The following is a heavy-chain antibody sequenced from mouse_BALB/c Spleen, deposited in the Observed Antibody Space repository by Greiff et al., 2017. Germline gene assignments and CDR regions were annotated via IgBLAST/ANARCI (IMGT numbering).Heavy chain of an antibody. Sequence: QVQLQQSGPSLVQPSQSLSITCTVSGFSLTSYGVHWVRQSPGKGLEWLGVIWRGGSTDYNAAFMSRLSINKDNSKSQVFFKMNSLQADDTAIYYCAKKYGSSYAMDYWGQGTSVTVSS. J-gene: IGHJ4*01. CDR3: AKKYGSSYAMDY. D-gene: IGHD1-1*01. CDR1: GFSLTSYG. CDR2: IWRGGST. V-gene: IGHV2-5-1*01.